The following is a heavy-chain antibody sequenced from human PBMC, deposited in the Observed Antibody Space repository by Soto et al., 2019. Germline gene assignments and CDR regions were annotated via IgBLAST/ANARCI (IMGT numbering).Heavy chain of an antibody. CDR2: ISGSGGST. CDR1: GFTFSSYA. J-gene: IGHJ6*03. CDR3: AKTGGYWITDYYYYYMDV. D-gene: IGHD1-1*01. V-gene: IGHV3-23*01. Sequence: PGGSLRLSCAASGFTFSSYAMSWVRQAPGKGLEWVSAISGSGGSTYYADSVKGRFTISRDNSKNTLYLQMNSLRAEDTAVYYCAKTGGYWITDYYYYYMDVWGKGTTVTVSS.